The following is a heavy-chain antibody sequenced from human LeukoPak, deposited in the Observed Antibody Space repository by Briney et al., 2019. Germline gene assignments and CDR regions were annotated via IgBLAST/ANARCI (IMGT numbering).Heavy chain of an antibody. J-gene: IGHJ5*02. CDR3: ARDSDYSGNGNGDWFDP. V-gene: IGHV1-18*04. CDR2: ISNYFGVT. Sequence: ASVKVSCKASGFRFTSFGVSWVRQAPGQGLEWMGWISNYFGVTHYAEKFEDRVTMTIDTSTATAYMELRSLRYDDTAIYYCARDSDYSGNGNGDWFDPWGQGIVVTVSS. D-gene: IGHD4-11*01. CDR1: GFRFTSFG.